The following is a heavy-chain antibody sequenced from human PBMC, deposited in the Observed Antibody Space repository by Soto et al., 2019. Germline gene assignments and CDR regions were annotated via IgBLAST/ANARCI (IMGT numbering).Heavy chain of an antibody. J-gene: IGHJ6*02. CDR3: AMERIAVAGTFAYYYYGMDV. Sequence: EVQLVESGGGLVQPGGSLRLSCAASGFTFSSYWMSWVRQAPGKGLEWVANIKQDGSEKYYVDSVKGRFTISRDNAKNSLYLQMNSLRAEDPAVYYCAMERIAVAGTFAYYYYGMDVWGQGTTVTVSS. CDR1: GFTFSSYW. D-gene: IGHD6-19*01. CDR2: IKQDGSEK. V-gene: IGHV3-7*03.